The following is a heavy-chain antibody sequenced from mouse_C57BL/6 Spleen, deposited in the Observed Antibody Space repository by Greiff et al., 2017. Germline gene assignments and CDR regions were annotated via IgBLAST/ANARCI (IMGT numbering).Heavy chain of an antibody. D-gene: IGHD1-1*01. V-gene: IGHV1-66*01. J-gene: IGHJ3*01. CDR2: IYPGSGNT. CDR1: GYSFTSYY. Sequence: QVQLQQSGPELVKPGASVKISCKASGYSFTSYYIHWVKQRPGQGLEWIGWIYPGSGNTKYNEKFKGKATLTADTSSSTAYMQLSSLTSEDSAVYYCARDYYGSSPLGFADWGQGTLVTVSA. CDR3: ARDYYGSSPLGFAD.